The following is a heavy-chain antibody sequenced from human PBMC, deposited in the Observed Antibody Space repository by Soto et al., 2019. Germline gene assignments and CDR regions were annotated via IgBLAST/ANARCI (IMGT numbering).Heavy chain of an antibody. CDR1: GVAMSYGCYS. V-gene: IGHV4-30-2*06. D-gene: IGHD2-21*01. CDR2: IVLLIAS. CDR3: ARGGGYHSFVF. J-gene: IGHJ4*02. Sequence: SETLSLTCRVSGVAMSYGCYSKSWVRQSPEKALMWLVYIVLLIASYYNPSFMCRLSLSIDRTRNQFSLILISMTAADKAGYYCARGGGYHSFVFCGQGIQVTVSS.